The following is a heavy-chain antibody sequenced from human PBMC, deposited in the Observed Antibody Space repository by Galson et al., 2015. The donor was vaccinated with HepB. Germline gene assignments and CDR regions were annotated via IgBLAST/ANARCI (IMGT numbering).Heavy chain of an antibody. CDR2: INHSGNT. J-gene: IGHJ3*01. V-gene: IGHV4-34*01. D-gene: IGHD3-22*01. Sequence: SETLSLTCTFYGASFSGYYWNWIRQSPGKGLEWIGEINHSGNTNYNPSLKSRVTISMDTSKNQFSLKLTSVTAADTAVYYCARGGYYDSRSSWPRLQIRDAYFHWGQGTRVIVSS. CDR1: GASFSGYY. CDR3: ARGGYYDSRSSWPRLQIRDAYFH.